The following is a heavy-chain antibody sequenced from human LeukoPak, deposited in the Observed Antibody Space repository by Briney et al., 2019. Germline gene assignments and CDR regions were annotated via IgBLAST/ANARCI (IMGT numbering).Heavy chain of an antibody. CDR1: GGSISSSGYY. J-gene: IGHJ4*02. CDR2: MYYSGST. D-gene: IGHD5-12*01. CDR3: ATEVVATGFDY. Sequence: SETLSLTCTVSGGSISSSGYYWGWIRQPPGKGLEWIGSMYYSGSTYYNPSLKSRVTISVDTSKNHFSLKLSSVTAADTAVYYCATEVVATGFDYWGQGTLVTVSS. V-gene: IGHV4-39*02.